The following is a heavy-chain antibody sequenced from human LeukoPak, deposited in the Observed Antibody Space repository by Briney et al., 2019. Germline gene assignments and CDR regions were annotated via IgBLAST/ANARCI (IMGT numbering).Heavy chain of an antibody. J-gene: IGHJ4*02. CDR3: SRHPFATPFDY. Sequence: SETLSLTCTVSGGSISGFYWSWIRQSPGKGLEWIGYIYSTGDTNSDPSLKSRVTVSLDTSKNQVSLRLSSVTAADTAVYYCSRHPFATPFDYWGRGTLVTVYS. V-gene: IGHV4-59*08. CDR2: IYSTGDT. CDR1: GGSISGFY. D-gene: IGHD2-15*01.